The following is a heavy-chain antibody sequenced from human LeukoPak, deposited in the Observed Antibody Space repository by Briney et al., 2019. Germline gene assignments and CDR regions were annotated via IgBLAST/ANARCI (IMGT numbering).Heavy chain of an antibody. V-gene: IGHV4-30-4*08. CDR1: GGSISSGDYY. D-gene: IGHD2-15*01. CDR3: AGGWFRDAFDI. CDR2: IYYSGST. J-gene: IGHJ3*02. Sequence: PSETLSLTCTVSGGSISSGDYYWSWIRQPPGKGLEWIGYIYYSGSTYYNPSLKSRVTISVDTSKNQFSLKLSSVTAADTAVYYCAGGWFRDAFDIWGQGTMVTVSS.